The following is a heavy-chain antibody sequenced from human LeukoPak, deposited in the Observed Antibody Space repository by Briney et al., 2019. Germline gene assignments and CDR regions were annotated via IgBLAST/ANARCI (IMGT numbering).Heavy chain of an antibody. Sequence: GGSLRLSCAASGFTFDDYGMSWVRQAPGRGLEWVSGINWNGGSTGYADSVKGRFTISRDNAKNSLYLQMNSLRAEDTALYHCARGSGYDPNWFDPWGQGTLVTISS. V-gene: IGHV3-20*01. CDR3: ARGSGYDPNWFDP. J-gene: IGHJ5*02. CDR1: GFTFDDYG. D-gene: IGHD5-12*01. CDR2: INWNGGST.